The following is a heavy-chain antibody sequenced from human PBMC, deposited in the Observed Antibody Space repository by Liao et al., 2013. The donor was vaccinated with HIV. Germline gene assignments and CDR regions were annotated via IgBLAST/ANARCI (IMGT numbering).Heavy chain of an antibody. V-gene: IGHV4-4*07. Sequence: QVQLQESGPGLVKPSATLSLKCTISGGSISSYSWNWIRQSAGRGLEWIGRVSATGGAIYNPSLRSRVTVSVDTSKNQFSLKLSSVTAADTAVYYCARDRGSGGYYYYYMDVWGKGTTVTVSS. CDR3: ARDRGSGGYYYYYMDV. CDR1: GGSISSYS. D-gene: IGHD6-19*01. J-gene: IGHJ6*03. CDR2: VSATGGA.